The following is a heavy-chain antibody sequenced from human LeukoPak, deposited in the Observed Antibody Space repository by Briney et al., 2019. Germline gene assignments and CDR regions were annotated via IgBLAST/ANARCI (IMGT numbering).Heavy chain of an antibody. CDR1: GGSISSGDYY. Sequence: SETLSLTCTVSGGSISSGDYYWSWIRQPPGKGLEWIGYIYYSGSTYYNPSLKSRVTISVDTSKNQFSLKLGSVTAADTAVCYCARDQGGNYYDSSGLTFDYWGQGTLVTVSS. D-gene: IGHD3-22*01. J-gene: IGHJ4*02. CDR2: IYYSGST. CDR3: ARDQGGNYYDSSGLTFDY. V-gene: IGHV4-30-4*01.